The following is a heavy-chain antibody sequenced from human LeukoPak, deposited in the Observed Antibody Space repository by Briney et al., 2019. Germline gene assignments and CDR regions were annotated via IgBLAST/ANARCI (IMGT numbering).Heavy chain of an antibody. V-gene: IGHV4-30-2*01. J-gene: IGHJ6*02. D-gene: IGHD3-22*01. Sequence: PSETLSLTCAVSGGSISSGGYSWSWIRQPPGKGLEWIGYIYHSGSTYYNPSLKSRVTISVDRSKNQFSLKLSSVTAADTAVYYCARALPTYYYDSSGYFRYYYGMDVWGQGTTVTVSS. CDR2: IYHSGST. CDR3: ARALPTYYYDSSGYFRYYYGMDV. CDR1: GGSISSGGYS.